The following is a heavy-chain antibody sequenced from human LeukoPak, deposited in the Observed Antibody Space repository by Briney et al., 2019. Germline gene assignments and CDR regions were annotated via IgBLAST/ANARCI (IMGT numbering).Heavy chain of an antibody. V-gene: IGHV3-33*01. CDR1: GFTFSSYG. D-gene: IGHD2-21*02. Sequence: GGSLRLSCAASGFTFSSYGMHWVRQAPGKGLEWVAVIWYDGSNKYYADSVKGRFTISRDNSKNTLYLQMNSLRAEDTAVYYCARFRTWGDKAFDYWGQGTLVTVSS. CDR3: ARFRTWGDKAFDY. CDR2: IWYDGSNK. J-gene: IGHJ4*02.